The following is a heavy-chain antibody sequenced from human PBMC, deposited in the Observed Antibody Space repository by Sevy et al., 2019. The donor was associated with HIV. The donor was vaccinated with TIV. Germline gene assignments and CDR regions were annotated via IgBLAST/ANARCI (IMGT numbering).Heavy chain of an antibody. CDR1: GFTFSNAC. CDR3: TTATGISDYDFWSGRDDTFDN. V-gene: IGHV3-15*01. Sequence: GGSLRLSCAASGFTFSNACMSWVRQAPGKGLEWVGRIKSKTDGGTTDYAAPVKGRFTISTDESKNTLYLQMNSLKTEDTAVYYCTTATGISDYDFWSGRDDTFDNWGQGTMVTVSS. D-gene: IGHD3-3*01. CDR2: IKSKTDGGTT. J-gene: IGHJ3*02.